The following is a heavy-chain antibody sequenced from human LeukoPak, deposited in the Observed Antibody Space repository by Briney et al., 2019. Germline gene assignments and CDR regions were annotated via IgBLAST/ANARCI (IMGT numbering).Heavy chain of an antibody. CDR3: AIRVTIYYYMDV. D-gene: IGHD5-18*01. CDR2: INHSGST. Sequence: SETLSLTCAVYSGSPSGYYGSWIRQSPGKGLEWIGEINHSGSTNYNPSLKSRVTISVDTSKNQFSLKLSSVTAADTAVYYCAIRVTIYYYMDVWGKGTTVSVSS. V-gene: IGHV4-34*01. CDR1: SGSPSGYY. J-gene: IGHJ6*03.